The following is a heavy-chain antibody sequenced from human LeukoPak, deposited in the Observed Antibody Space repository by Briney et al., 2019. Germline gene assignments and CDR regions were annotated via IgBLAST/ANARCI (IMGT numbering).Heavy chain of an antibody. CDR1: GFTFSDYY. J-gene: IGHJ4*02. CDR3: ARRAGAYSHPYDY. CDR2: ISSSGSTI. V-gene: IGHV3-11*01. Sequence: GGSLRLSCAASGFTFSDYYMSWIRQAPGKGLEWVSYISSSGSTIYYADSVKSRFTISRDNSKRTLYLQMNSLRAEDTAVYYCARRAGAYSHPYDYWGQGTLVTVSS. D-gene: IGHD4/OR15-4a*01.